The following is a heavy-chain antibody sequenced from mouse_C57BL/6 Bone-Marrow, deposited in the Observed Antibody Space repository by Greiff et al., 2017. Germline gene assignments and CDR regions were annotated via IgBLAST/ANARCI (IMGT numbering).Heavy chain of an antibody. J-gene: IGHJ1*03. CDR3: ARKAFSYWYFDG. CDR2: IYPRSGNT. CDR1: GYTFTSYG. Sequence: QVQLQQSGAELARPGASVKLSCKASGYTFTSYGISWVKQRTGQGLELIGEIYPRSGNTYYNEKFKGKATLTAAKSSSTAYMELRRLTSEDSAVYLGARKAFSYWYFDGWGTGTTVTVSS. V-gene: IGHV1-81*01.